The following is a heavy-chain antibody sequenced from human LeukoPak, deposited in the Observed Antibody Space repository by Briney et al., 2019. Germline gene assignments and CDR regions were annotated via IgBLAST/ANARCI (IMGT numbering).Heavy chain of an antibody. CDR2: INPNSGGT. CDR3: ARDPGEPGGRYYYGMDV. Sequence: GASVKVSCKASGYTFTVYYMHWVRQAPGQGLEWMGWINPNSGGTNYAQKFQGRVTMTRDTHISTAYMELSRLRSDDTAVYYCARDPGEPGGRYYYGMDVWGQGTTVTVSS. D-gene: IGHD3-16*01. J-gene: IGHJ6*02. V-gene: IGHV1-2*02. CDR1: GYTFTVYY.